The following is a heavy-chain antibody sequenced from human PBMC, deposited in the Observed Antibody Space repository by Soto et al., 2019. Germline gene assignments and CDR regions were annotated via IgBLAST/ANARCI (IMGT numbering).Heavy chain of an antibody. D-gene: IGHD2-21*02. CDR3: ARVGGGDWSPVGRHAFDI. Sequence: QVQLQESGPGLVKPSQTLSLTCTVSGGSISSGGYYWSWIRQHPGKGLEWIGYIYYSGSTYYNPSLKSRVTISVDTSKNQFYLKLSSVTAADTAVYYCARVGGGDWSPVGRHAFDIWGQGTMVTVSS. CDR1: GGSISSGGYY. V-gene: IGHV4-31*03. CDR2: IYYSGST. J-gene: IGHJ3*02.